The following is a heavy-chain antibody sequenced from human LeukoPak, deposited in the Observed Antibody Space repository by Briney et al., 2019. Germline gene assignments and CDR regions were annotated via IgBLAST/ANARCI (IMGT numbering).Heavy chain of an antibody. J-gene: IGHJ4*02. Sequence: GGSLRLSCAASGFTFSSYSMNWVRQAPGKGLEWVSFISSSSSYIYHADSMKGRFTISRDNAKTSLYLQMISLRAEDTAVYYCARHLSGVTGYTYGRGIDYWGQGTLVTVSS. V-gene: IGHV3-21*01. D-gene: IGHD5-18*01. CDR1: GFTFSSYS. CDR2: ISSSSSYI. CDR3: ARHLSGVTGYTYGRGIDY.